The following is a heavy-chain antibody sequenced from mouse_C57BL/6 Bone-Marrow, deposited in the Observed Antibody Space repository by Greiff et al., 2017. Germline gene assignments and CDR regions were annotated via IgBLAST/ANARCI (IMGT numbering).Heavy chain of an antibody. D-gene: IGHD2-3*01. CDR1: GFTFSSYA. CDR3: AREDGYYPLGY. Sequence: EVMLVESGGGLVKPGGSLKLSCAASGFTFSSYAMSWVRQTPEKRLEWVATISDGGSYTYYPDNVKGRFTISRDNAKNNLYLQMSHLKSEDTAMYYCAREDGYYPLGYWGQGTTLTVSS. CDR2: ISDGGSYT. J-gene: IGHJ2*01. V-gene: IGHV5-4*01.